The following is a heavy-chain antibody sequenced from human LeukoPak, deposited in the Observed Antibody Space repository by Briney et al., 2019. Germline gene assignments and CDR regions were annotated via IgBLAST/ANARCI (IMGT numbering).Heavy chain of an antibody. J-gene: IGHJ4*02. Sequence: WQTVSLTCAISGYSFSSYSAAWNGLTQSPARGLEWLGRTYYRSKWYKDYPVSVKSRITINPDTSKNQFSLQLNSVTPEDTAVYYCASRDGENWGPGTLVTVSS. CDR3: ASRDGEN. D-gene: IGHD3-10*01. CDR2: TYYRSKWYK. V-gene: IGHV6-1*01. CDR1: GYSFSSYSAA.